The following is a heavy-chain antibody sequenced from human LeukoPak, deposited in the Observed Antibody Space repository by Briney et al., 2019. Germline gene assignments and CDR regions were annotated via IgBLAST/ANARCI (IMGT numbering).Heavy chain of an antibody. Sequence: PGGSLRLSCAASGFSFSSYEMNWVRQAPGKGLEWVSTISYSGANTYYADSVKGRFTISRDNSKNTLYLQMNSLRAEDTAVYYCAKPARTDAFDIWGQGTMITVSS. D-gene: IGHD1-14*01. CDR3: AKPARTDAFDI. J-gene: IGHJ3*02. CDR2: ISYSGANT. CDR1: GFSFSSYE. V-gene: IGHV3-23*01.